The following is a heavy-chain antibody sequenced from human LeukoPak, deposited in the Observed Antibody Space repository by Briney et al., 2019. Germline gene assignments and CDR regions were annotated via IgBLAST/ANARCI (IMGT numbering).Heavy chain of an antibody. D-gene: IGHD2-15*01. J-gene: IGHJ6*01. CDR2: ISGSGAST. CDR1: GFTFRDYA. Sequence: GGSLRLSCAASGFTFRDYAMTWVRQAPGKGLEWVSAISGSGASTYYADSVKGRFTISRDTSKNTLYLQMNSLRSEDTAVYYCARVPQGYCSGGSCPSTGYYYGMDVWGQGTTVTVSS. CDR3: ARVPQGYCSGGSCPSTGYYYGMDV. V-gene: IGHV3-23*01.